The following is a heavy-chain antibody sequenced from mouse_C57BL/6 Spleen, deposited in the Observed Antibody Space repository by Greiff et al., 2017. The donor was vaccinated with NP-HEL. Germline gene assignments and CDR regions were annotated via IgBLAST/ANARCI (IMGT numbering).Heavy chain of an antibody. CDR1: GYTFTSYG. D-gene: IGHD1-1*01. V-gene: IGHV1-81*01. Sequence: VQLQESGAELARPGASVKLSCKASGYTFTSYGISWVKQRTGQGLEWIGEIYPRSGNTYYNEKFKGKATLTADKSSSTAYMELRSLTSEDSAVYFCARGGYYGSSLHWYFDVWGTGTTVTVSS. J-gene: IGHJ1*03. CDR3: ARGGYYGSSLHWYFDV. CDR2: IYPRSGNT.